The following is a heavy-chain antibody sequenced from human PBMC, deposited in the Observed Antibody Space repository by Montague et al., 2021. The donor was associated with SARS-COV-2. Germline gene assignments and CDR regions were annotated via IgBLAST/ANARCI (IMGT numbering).Heavy chain of an antibody. D-gene: IGHD3-3*01. J-gene: IGHJ4*02. CDR1: GGSIRSYY. V-gene: IGHV4-59*01. CDR2: IYYTGET. CDR3: ARFWSGYVDK. Sequence: SETLSLTCSFSGGSIRSYYWSWIRLPPGKPLEWLGYIYYTGETTXXPSLKGRVTISVDTSRSQFSLRLTSVTAAVTAVYFCARFWSGYVDKWSQGTLVTVSS.